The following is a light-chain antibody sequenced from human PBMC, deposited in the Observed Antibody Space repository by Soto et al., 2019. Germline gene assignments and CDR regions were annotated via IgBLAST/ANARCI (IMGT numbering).Light chain of an antibody. J-gene: IGKJ1*01. CDR1: QSVSSSY. Sequence: EIVLTQSPGTLSLSPGERATLSCRASQSVSSSYLAWYQQKPGQAPRLLIYGASSRATGIPDRFSGSGSGTDFTLTISRLEPEDFEVYYCQQYGSSRWTFGQGTKVEI. V-gene: IGKV3-20*01. CDR2: GAS. CDR3: QQYGSSRWT.